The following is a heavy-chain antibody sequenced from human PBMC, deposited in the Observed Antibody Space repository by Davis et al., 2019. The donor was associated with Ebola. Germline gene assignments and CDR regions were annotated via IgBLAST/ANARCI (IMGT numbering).Heavy chain of an antibody. CDR3: AILGSPSSSVYYYYYFYMDV. V-gene: IGHV5-51*01. Sequence: PGGSLRLSCKGSGYSFSTYWISWVRQLPGKGLEWMGIIHPGHLDTSYSPSFQGQVTISVDKSITTAYLQWSSLKASDTAMYYCAILGSPSSSVYYYYYFYMDVWGRGTAVTVSS. CDR2: IHPGHLDT. J-gene: IGHJ6*03. CDR1: GYSFSTYW. D-gene: IGHD2-2*01.